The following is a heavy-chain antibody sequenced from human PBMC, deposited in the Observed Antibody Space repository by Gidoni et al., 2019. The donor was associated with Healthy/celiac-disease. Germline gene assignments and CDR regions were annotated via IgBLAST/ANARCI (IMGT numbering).Heavy chain of an antibody. CDR3: ARIQGYPNWFDP. CDR2: IFSNDEK. Sequence: QVTLKASGPVLVKPRETLTLTCTVSGFSISNARMGVSWISQPPGKALEWLAHIFSNDEKSYSTSLKSRLTISKDTSKSQVVLTMTNMDSVDTATYYCARIQGYPNWFDPGGHGTLVTVSS. CDR1: GFSISNARMG. J-gene: IGHJ5*02. V-gene: IGHV2-26*01. D-gene: IGHD1-1*01.